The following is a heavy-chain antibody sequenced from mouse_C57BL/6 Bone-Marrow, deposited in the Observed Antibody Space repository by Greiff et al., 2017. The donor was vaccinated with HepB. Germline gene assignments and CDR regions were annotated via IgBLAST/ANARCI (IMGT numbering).Heavy chain of an antibody. J-gene: IGHJ3*01. CDR3: VRHFFG. Sequence: EVMLVESGGGLVQPKGSLKLSCAASGFSFNTYAMNWVRQAPVKGLEWVARISSKSNNYATYYAESVKDRFTISREDSESMIYLQMNNLKTEDTAMYYCVRHFFGWGQGTLVTVSA. CDR1: GFSFNTYA. CDR2: ISSKSNNYAT. V-gene: IGHV10-1*01.